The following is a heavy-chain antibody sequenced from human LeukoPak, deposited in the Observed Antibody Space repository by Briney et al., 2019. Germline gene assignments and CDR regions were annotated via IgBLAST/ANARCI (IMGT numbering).Heavy chain of an antibody. CDR2: ISSSSSYI. J-gene: IGHJ4*02. CDR3: ARGPRPGLDRYYFDY. D-gene: IGHD6-19*01. Sequence: PGGSLRLSCAASGFIFSSYSMNWVRQAPGKGLEWVSPISSSSSYIYYADSVKGRFTISRDNAKNSLYLQMNSLRAEDTAVYYCARGPRPGLDRYYFDYWGQGTLVTVSS. V-gene: IGHV3-21*01. CDR1: GFIFSSYS.